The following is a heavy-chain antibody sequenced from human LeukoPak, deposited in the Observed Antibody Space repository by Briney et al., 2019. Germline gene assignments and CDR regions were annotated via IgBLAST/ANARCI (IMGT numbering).Heavy chain of an antibody. V-gene: IGHV1-69*13. CDR2: IIPIFGTA. CDR1: GGTFSSYA. J-gene: IGHJ3*02. Sequence: SVKVSCKASGGTFSSYAISWVRQAPGQGLEWMGGIIPIFGTANYAQKFQGRVTITADESTSTAYMELSSLRSEDTAVYYCARDVYEGDYVAFDIWGQGTMVTVSS. CDR3: ARDVYEGDYVAFDI. D-gene: IGHD4-17*01.